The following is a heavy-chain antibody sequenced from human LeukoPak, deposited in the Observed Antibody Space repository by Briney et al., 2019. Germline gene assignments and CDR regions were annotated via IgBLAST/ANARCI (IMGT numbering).Heavy chain of an antibody. Sequence: PGGSLRLSCAASGFTFSSYAMSWVRQAPGKGLEWVSAISGSGGSTYYADSVKGRFTISRDNSKNTLYLQMNSLRADDTAVYYCVKDSSTTSWYFAFDVWGQGTMVAVSS. CDR2: ISGSGGST. D-gene: IGHD2-2*01. CDR3: VKDSSTTSWYFAFDV. CDR1: GFTFSSYA. V-gene: IGHV3-23*01. J-gene: IGHJ3*01.